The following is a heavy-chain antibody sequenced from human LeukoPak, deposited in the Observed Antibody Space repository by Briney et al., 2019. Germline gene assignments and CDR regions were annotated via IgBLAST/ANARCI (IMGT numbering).Heavy chain of an antibody. CDR1: GTSITSYY. D-gene: IGHD5-24*01. V-gene: IGHV4-59*01. J-gene: IGHJ4*02. Sequence: SSETLSLACTVYGTSITSYYWAWIRQSPGKGLEWLGYIYFRGTTDYNPSLKSRVAMSLDTTNHQFSLRLTSVTAADTAVYFCASSMSLNYFLDFWGQGILVTVSS. CDR3: ASSMSLNYFLDF. CDR2: IYFRGTT.